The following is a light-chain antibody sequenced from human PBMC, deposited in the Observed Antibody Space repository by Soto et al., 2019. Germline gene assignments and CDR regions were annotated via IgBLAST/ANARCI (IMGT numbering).Light chain of an antibody. CDR2: GAS. J-gene: IGKJ1*01. V-gene: IGKV3-15*01. CDR3: QQYNIWPQT. CDR1: QNLRSS. Sequence: VMTQSAATLAVSPGERATRSCRASQNLRSSLAWYQQKPGQAPRLLIYGASTRATGIPARFSGSGSGTEFTLTISSLQSEDFAVYFCQQYNIWPQTFGQGTKVDI.